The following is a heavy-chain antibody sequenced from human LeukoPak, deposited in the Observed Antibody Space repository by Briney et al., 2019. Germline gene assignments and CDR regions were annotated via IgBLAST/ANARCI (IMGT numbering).Heavy chain of an antibody. J-gene: IGHJ4*02. CDR2: IFGSGGST. Sequence: QPGGSLRLSCAASGFTFSSYAMYWVRQAPGKGLEWVSGIFGSGGSTHYADSVKGQFTISRDNSKNTVYLQMNSLRAEDTAVYYCAKTTTGYSSGRFPGWPVDYWGQGTLVTVSS. D-gene: IGHD6-19*01. V-gene: IGHV3-23*01. CDR3: AKTTTGYSSGRFPGWPVDY. CDR1: GFTFSSYA.